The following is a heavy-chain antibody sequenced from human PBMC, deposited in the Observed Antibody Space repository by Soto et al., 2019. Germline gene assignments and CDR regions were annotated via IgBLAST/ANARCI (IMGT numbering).Heavy chain of an antibody. CDR2: ISYDGSNK. CDR3: ASSRVGQSSGLDY. Sequence: QVQLVESGGGVVQPGRSLRLSCAASGFTFSSYAMHGVRQAPGKGLEWVAVISYDGSNKYYADSVKGRFTISRDNSKNTLYLQMNSLRAEDTAVYYCASSRVGQSSGLDYWGQGTLVTVSS. V-gene: IGHV3-30-3*01. D-gene: IGHD6-19*01. CDR1: GFTFSSYA. J-gene: IGHJ4*02.